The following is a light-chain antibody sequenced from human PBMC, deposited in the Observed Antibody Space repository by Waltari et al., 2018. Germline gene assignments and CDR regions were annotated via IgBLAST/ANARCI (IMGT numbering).Light chain of an antibody. Sequence: EIVLTQPPGTLSLSPGERATLTCRASQSVSSGFLAWFQQKPGQAPRLLIFGSSRRATGIPDRFSGSGSGTDFTLTITRLEPEDFAVYYCQQYDTSPFTFGQGTKLEIK. J-gene: IGKJ2*01. CDR2: GSS. CDR3: QQYDTSPFT. CDR1: QSVSSGF. V-gene: IGKV3-20*01.